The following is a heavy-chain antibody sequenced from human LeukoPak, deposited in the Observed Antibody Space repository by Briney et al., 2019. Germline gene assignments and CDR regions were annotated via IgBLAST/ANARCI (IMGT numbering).Heavy chain of an antibody. Sequence: PSETLSLTCTVSGDSITSGTYYWSWIRQPAGKGLEYIGRIRASRSTDYNPSLKSRLTISVDTSKNQFSLRLSFVTAADAAVYYCARGVGSSESNWFDPWGQGTLVTVSS. V-gene: IGHV4-61*02. CDR1: GDSITSGTYY. CDR3: ARGVGSSESNWFDP. D-gene: IGHD3-10*01. CDR2: IRASRST. J-gene: IGHJ5*02.